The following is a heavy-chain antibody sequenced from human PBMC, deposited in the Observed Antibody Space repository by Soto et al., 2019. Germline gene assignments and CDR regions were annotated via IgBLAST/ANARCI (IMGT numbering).Heavy chain of an antibody. CDR3: ATLTADF. J-gene: IGHJ4*02. V-gene: IGHV2-5*02. CDR2: VYWDDDK. CDR1: GFSLTTGVG. Sequence: ITLEESGPTLVKPTETLTLTCTFSGFSLTTGVGVGWVRQPPGKALEWLALVYWDDDKHYTPSLMSRLTITNDISKGQVVLTMTNMDPVDTATYYCATLTADFWGPGTLVTVSS.